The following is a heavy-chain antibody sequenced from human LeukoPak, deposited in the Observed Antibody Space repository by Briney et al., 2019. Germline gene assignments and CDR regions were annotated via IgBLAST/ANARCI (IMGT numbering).Heavy chain of an antibody. CDR3: ARDQGPSSYYYYMDV. J-gene: IGHJ6*03. CDR1: GFTFDDYG. CDR2: INWNGGST. Sequence: GGSLRLSCAASGFTFDDYGMSWVRQAPGKGLEWVSGINWNGGSTGYADSVKGRFTISRDNAKNSLYLQMNSLRAEDTALYYCARDQGPSSYYYYMDVWGKGTTVTVSS. V-gene: IGHV3-20*04.